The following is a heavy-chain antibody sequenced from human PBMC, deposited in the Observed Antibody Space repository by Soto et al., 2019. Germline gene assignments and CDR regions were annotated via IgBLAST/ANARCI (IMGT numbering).Heavy chain of an antibody. Sequence: QITLKESGPPLVKPTQTLTLTCTFSGFSLSTSGVGVGWIRQPPGKALEWLALIYWDDDKRYSPSLTSRVTITNDPPKNLVVLTTTNIDPVDTAIYYCTLRGPTTYAFYYWGQGTLVTVSS. J-gene: IGHJ4*02. V-gene: IGHV2-5*02. D-gene: IGHD3-16*01. CDR3: TLRGPTTYAFYY. CDR1: GFSLSTSGVG. CDR2: IYWDDDK.